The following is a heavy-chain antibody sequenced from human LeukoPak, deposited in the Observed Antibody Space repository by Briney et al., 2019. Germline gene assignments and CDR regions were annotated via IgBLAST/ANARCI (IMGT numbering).Heavy chain of an antibody. J-gene: IGHJ3*02. V-gene: IGHV3-30*04. CDR1: GFTFSTYV. CDR2: ISYDGSNK. CDR3: ARLEWVVVVQTTPAFDI. D-gene: IGHD3-22*01. Sequence: GGSLRLSCAASGFTFSTYVIYWVRQAPGKGLEWVAVISYDGSNKYYADSVKGRFTISRDNSKNTLYLQMNSLRAEDTAVYYCARLEWVVVVQTTPAFDIWGQGTMVTVSS.